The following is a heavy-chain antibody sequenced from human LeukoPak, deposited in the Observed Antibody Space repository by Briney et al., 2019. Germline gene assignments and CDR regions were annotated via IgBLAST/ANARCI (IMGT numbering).Heavy chain of an antibody. J-gene: IGHJ4*02. V-gene: IGHV3-21*01. D-gene: IGHD3-22*01. CDR1: GFTLSSYS. CDR2: ISSSSSYI. Sequence: MSGGSLRLSCAASGFTLSSYSMNWVRQAPGKGLEWVSSISSSSSYIYYADSVKGRFTISRDNAKNSLYLQMNSLRAEDTAVYYCARDSWTGHNYYDSSGYYYGWGQGTLVTVSS. CDR3: ARDSWTGHNYYDSSGYYYG.